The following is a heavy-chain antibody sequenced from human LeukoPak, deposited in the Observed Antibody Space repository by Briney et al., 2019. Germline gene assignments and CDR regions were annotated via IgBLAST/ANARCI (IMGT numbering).Heavy chain of an antibody. D-gene: IGHD1-26*01. V-gene: IGHV4-59*01. Sequence: SETLSLTCTVSGGSISSYYWSWIRQPPGKGLEWIGYIYYNGSTNYNPSLKSRVTISVDTSKNQFSLTLSSVTAADTAVYYCARLGGGSYYRHFDYWGQGTLVSVSS. CDR1: GGSISSYY. J-gene: IGHJ4*02. CDR2: IYYNGST. CDR3: ARLGGGSYYRHFDY.